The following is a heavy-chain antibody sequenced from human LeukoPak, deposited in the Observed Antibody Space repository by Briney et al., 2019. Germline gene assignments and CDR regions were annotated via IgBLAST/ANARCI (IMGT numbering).Heavy chain of an antibody. Sequence: TSETLSLTCAVYGGSFSGYYWSWIRQPPGKGLEWIGEINHSGSTNYNPSLKSRVTISVDTSKNQFSLKLSSMTAADTAVYYCAVEIVVPAAKSSNYYFDYWGQGTLVTVSS. CDR2: INHSGST. CDR3: AVEIVVPAAKSSNYYFDY. CDR1: GGSFSGYY. J-gene: IGHJ4*02. V-gene: IGHV4-34*01. D-gene: IGHD2-2*01.